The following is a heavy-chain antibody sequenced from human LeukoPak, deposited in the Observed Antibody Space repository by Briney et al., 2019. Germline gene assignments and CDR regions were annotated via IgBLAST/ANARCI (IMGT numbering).Heavy chain of an antibody. J-gene: IGHJ2*01. Sequence: ASVKVSCKASGYTFTSYGISWVRQAPGQGLEWMGWISAYNGNTNYAQKLQGRVTMTTDTSTGTAYMELRSLRSDDTAVYYCARVATYYDFWSGYYPNYWYFDLWGRGTLVTVSS. D-gene: IGHD3-3*01. V-gene: IGHV1-18*01. CDR3: ARVATYYDFWSGYYPNYWYFDL. CDR1: GYTFTSYG. CDR2: ISAYNGNT.